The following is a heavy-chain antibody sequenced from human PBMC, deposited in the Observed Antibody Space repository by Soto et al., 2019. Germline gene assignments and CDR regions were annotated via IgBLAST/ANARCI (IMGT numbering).Heavy chain of an antibody. CDR1: GGSINSGGYY. D-gene: IGHD1-1*01. CDR3: ARDRSERGSYYYVMDV. Sequence: SETLSLTCTVSGGSINSGGYYWSWIRQHPGKGLEWIGYIDYSGSTYYNQSLKSRVTVSIDTSKNQFSLKLSSVTAADTAVFYCARDRSERGSYYYVMDVWGQGTRVTVSS. CDR2: IDYSGST. V-gene: IGHV4-31*03. J-gene: IGHJ6*02.